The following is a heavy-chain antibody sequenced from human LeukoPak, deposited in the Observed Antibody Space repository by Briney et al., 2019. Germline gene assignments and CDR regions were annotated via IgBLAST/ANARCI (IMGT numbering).Heavy chain of an antibody. CDR2: INPRGST. Sequence: SETLSLTCGVSGGSFRSHYWTWIRQPPGKGLEWIGEINPRGSTNYNPSLESRVTVSADTSRNQLSLCLTSVTAADSAVYFCARGLRQGSAWSWGPKEKSYQYMDVWGTGTTVIVSS. J-gene: IGHJ6*04. D-gene: IGHD6-19*01. CDR3: ARGLRQGSAWSWGPKEKSYQYMDV. V-gene: IGHV4-34*01. CDR1: GGSFRSHY.